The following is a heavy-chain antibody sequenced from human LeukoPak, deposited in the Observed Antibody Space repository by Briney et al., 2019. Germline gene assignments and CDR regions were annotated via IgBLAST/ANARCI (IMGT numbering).Heavy chain of an antibody. V-gene: IGHV3-21*01. J-gene: IGHJ4*02. CDR2: ISSSSSYI. CDR1: GFTFSSYS. Sequence: GGSLRLSCAASGFTFSSYSMNWVRQAPGKGLEWVSSISSSSSYIYYADSVKGRFTISRDNAKNSLYLQMNSLRAEDTAVYYCARDSWDYYDGSGHGGLDYWGQGTLVTVSS. CDR3: ARDSWDYYDGSGHGGLDY. D-gene: IGHD3-22*01.